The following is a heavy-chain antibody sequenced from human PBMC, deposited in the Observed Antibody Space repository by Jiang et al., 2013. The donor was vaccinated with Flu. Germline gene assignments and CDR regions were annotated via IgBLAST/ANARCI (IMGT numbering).Heavy chain of an antibody. CDR2: ISTHDGNT. V-gene: IGHV1-18*01. D-gene: IGHD5-12*01. CDR3: ARGRRGYSGYDFDY. Sequence: SGAEVKEPGASVKVSCKASGYTFISYGISWVRQAPGQGLEWMGWISTHDGNTNYAQKVQGRVTMTTDTSTSADYMELRNLRSDDTAVYYCARGRRGYSGYDFDYWGQGTLVHRLL. CDR1: GYTFISYG. J-gene: IGHJ4*02.